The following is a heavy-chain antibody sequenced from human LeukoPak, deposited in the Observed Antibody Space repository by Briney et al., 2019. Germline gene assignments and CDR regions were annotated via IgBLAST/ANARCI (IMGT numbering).Heavy chain of an antibody. CDR2: ISAYNGNT. V-gene: IGHV1-18*01. CDR1: GYTFTSYG. D-gene: IGHD2-15*01. Sequence: ASVKVSCKASGYTFTSYGISWVRQAPGQGLEWMGWISAYNGNTNYAQKLQGRVTMTTDTSTSTAYMELRSLRSDDTAVYYCARVGGYCSGGSCSNPLPYYFDYWGQGTLVTVSS. CDR3: ARVGGYCSGGSCSNPLPYYFDY. J-gene: IGHJ4*02.